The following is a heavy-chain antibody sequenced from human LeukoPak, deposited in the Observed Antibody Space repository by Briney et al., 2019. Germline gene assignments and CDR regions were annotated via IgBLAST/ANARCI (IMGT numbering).Heavy chain of an antibody. V-gene: IGHV4-59*01. Sequence: SETLSLTCTVSGGSISSYYWSWIRQPPGKGLEWIGYIYYSGSTNYNLSLKSRVTISVDTSKNQFSLKLTSVTAADTAVYYCARGRPDGSGSYYKFDPWGQGTLVTVSS. J-gene: IGHJ5*02. CDR3: ARGRPDGSGSYYKFDP. CDR1: GGSISSYY. D-gene: IGHD3-10*01. CDR2: IYYSGST.